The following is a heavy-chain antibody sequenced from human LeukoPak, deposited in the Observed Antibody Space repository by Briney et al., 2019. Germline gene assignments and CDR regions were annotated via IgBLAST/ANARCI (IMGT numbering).Heavy chain of an antibody. Sequence: GGALRLSCAASGITLSVYWMSWVRQAPGKGLEWVANIKQDGSEKYYRDSVQGRFTISRDNAKNSLYLQMNSLRAEDTAVYYCARSGSGYFDYWGQGSLVTVSS. CDR1: GITLSVYW. V-gene: IGHV3-7*01. CDR3: ARSGSGYFDY. J-gene: IGHJ4*02. CDR2: IKQDGSEK.